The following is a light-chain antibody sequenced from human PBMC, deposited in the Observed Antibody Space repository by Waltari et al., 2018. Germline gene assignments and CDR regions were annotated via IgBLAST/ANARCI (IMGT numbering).Light chain of an antibody. CDR3: AAWDAGLNGCV. J-gene: IGLJ3*02. V-gene: IGLV1-44*01. CDR2: TNS. Sequence: QSVLTQPPSASGSPGQRVTISCSGSGSNIGSNTVNWYQQFPGAAPKLLIYTNSQRPSGVPDRFSGSKSGTSGYLAISGLQSEDEAAYYCAAWDAGLNGCVFGGRTKLTVL. CDR1: GSNIGSNT.